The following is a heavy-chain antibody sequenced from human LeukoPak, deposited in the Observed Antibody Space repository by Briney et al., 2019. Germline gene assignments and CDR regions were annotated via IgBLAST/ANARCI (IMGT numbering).Heavy chain of an antibody. CDR2: INHIGST. CDR1: GGSFSGNY. V-gene: IGHV4-34*01. Sequence: SGTLSLTCAVNGGSFSGNYWIWIRQPPGKGREWIGEINHIGSTNYNPSLKRRVTIPVDTSKNQFSLKLSSVTVGDTAVYYCARGGECGSCDGFDMWGQEIRVSVS. CDR3: ARGGECGSCDGFDM. D-gene: IGHD2-15*01. J-gene: IGHJ3*02.